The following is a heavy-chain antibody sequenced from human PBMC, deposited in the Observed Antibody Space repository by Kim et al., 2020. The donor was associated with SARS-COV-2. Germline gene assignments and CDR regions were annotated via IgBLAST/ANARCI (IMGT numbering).Heavy chain of an antibody. CDR3: ARGGLARGPTYDSSYPAVEAFDI. CDR1: GFTFSSYA. Sequence: RGSLRLSCAASGFTFSSYAMHWVRQAPGKGLEYVSAISSNGGSTYYADSVKGRFTISRDNSKNTLYLQMGSLRAEDMAVYYCARGGLARGPTYDSSYPAVEAFDIWGQGTMVTVSS. V-gene: IGHV3-64*02. D-gene: IGHD3-22*01. J-gene: IGHJ3*02. CDR2: ISSNGGST.